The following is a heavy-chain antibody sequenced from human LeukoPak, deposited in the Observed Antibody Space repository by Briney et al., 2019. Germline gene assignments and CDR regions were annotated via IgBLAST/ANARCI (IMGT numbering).Heavy chain of an antibody. CDR2: IIPFFDVV. CDR3: ASLVAGDQSRSHMDV. J-gene: IGHJ6*02. D-gene: IGHD3-16*01. Sequence: GSSVKFSCKASGGTFSKNVVSWVRQAPGQGLEWMGGIIPFFDVVSSAQRFQGRVTITADESTSTAYMELSSLRSEDTAVYYCASLVAGDQSRSHMDVWGQGTTVTVSS. V-gene: IGHV1-69*01. CDR1: GGTFSKNV.